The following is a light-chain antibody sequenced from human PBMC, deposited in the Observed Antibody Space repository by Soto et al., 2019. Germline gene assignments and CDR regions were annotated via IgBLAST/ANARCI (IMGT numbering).Light chain of an antibody. Sequence: EIGLRKSPGPLSLSQGERATLSCRASQSVSGNYLAWYQQKPGQAPRLLIYGASRGAAGIPDRFSGSGSGTDFTLTISRLEPEDFAVYFCQQYGRSPMFTFGQGTKLEVK. CDR3: QQYGRSPMFT. J-gene: IGKJ2*01. CDR2: GAS. CDR1: QSVSGNY. V-gene: IGKV3-20*01.